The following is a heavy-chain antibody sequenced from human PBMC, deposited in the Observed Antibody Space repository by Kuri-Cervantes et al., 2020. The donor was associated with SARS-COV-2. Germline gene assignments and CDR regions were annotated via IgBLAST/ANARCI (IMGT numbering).Heavy chain of an antibody. D-gene: IGHD4-23*01. CDR1: GYTFTSYG. J-gene: IGHJ4*02. CDR2: ITAYNGNT. Sequence: KISCKASGYTFTSYGISWVRQAPGQELEWMGWITAYNGNTNYAQKLQGRVTMTTDPSTSTAYMELRSLRSDDTAVYYCEREINRGTVVIAYMGYFDYWGQGTLVTVSS. CDR3: EREINRGTVVIAYMGYFDY. V-gene: IGHV1-18*01.